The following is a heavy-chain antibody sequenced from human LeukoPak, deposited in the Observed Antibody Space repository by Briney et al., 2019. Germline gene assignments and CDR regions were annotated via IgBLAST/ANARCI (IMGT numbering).Heavy chain of an antibody. J-gene: IGHJ3*02. CDR2: ISYDGSNK. CDR3: ARDFYCGGDCYSGAFDI. Sequence: GGSLRLSCAASGFTFSSYAMHWVRQAPGKGLEWVAVISYDGSNKYYADSVKGRFTISRDNAKNSLYLQMNSLRAEDTAVYYCARDFYCGGDCYSGAFDIWGQGTMVTVSS. V-gene: IGHV3-30-3*01. CDR1: GFTFSSYA. D-gene: IGHD2-21*02.